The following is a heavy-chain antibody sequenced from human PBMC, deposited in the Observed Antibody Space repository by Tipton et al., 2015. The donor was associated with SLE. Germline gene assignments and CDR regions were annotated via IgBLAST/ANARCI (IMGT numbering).Heavy chain of an antibody. Sequence: GSLRLSCAASGFTFSNFWMHWVRQAPGKGLVWVSRIYTDGSRIHYADSVKGRFTISRDNAKNTLYLEMNSLRAEDTAVYYCARGLFSDYGIGSWGQGTLVTVAS. D-gene: IGHD4-17*01. J-gene: IGHJ4*02. CDR1: GFTFSNFW. CDR2: IYTDGSRI. V-gene: IGHV3-74*01. CDR3: ARGLFSDYGIGS.